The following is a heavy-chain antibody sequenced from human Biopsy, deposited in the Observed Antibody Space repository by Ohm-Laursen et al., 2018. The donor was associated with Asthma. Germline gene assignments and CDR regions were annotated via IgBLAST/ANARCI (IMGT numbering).Heavy chain of an antibody. CDR3: ARTTYGHDGFDP. J-gene: IGHJ5*02. D-gene: IGHD4-17*01. V-gene: IGHV4-39*07. CDR2: IYYSGST. CDR1: SGSGGYMRSGNYY. Sequence: SDTLSLTCSLSSGSGGYMRSGNYYWGWIRQPPGKGLEWIGSIYYSGSTYYNPSLKSRVSISLDTSKNQFSLSLTSVTAADTAVYYCARTTYGHDGFDPWGQGTLVTVSS.